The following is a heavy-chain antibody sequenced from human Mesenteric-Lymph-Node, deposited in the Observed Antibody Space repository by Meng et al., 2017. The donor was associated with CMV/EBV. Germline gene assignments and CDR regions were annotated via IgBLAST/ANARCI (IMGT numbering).Heavy chain of an antibody. J-gene: IGHJ4*02. CDR1: GFTFSSYN. CDR3: AKLLSWYYFDY. V-gene: IGHV3-21*04. Sequence: GGSLRLSCTASGFTFSSYNMNWVRQAPGKGLEWVASISFNSNYIFYRDSVEGRFTISRDNSKNTLYLQMNSLRAEDTAVYYCAKLLSWYYFDYWGQGTLVTVSS. D-gene: IGHD2-21*02. CDR2: ISFNSNYI.